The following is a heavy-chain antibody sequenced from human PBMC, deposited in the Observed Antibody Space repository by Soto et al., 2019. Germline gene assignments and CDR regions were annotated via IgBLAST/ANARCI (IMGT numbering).Heavy chain of an antibody. J-gene: IGHJ4*02. Sequence: QVQLVQSGAEVKKPGASVKISCKASGYTFIHYYIHWVRQAPGQGLEWMAIINPNGGSTNYPQKFQARVTVTSDTSTTTVSMELNSLESDDTAVYFCARSLLQGDFCGQGTLVTVSS. CDR2: INPNGGST. CDR1: GYTFIHYY. CDR3: ARSLLQGDF. D-gene: IGHD2-21*01. V-gene: IGHV1-46*01.